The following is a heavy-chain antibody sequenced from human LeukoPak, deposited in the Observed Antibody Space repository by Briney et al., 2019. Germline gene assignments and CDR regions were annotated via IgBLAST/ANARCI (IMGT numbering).Heavy chain of an antibody. J-gene: IGHJ1*01. CDR3: ARGIAAAGNDFQH. CDR2: INPSGGST. Sequence: GASLTVSCTASGYTFNSYYMHWVRQAPGQGLEWMGIINPSGGSTSYAQKFQGRVTMTRDTSTSTVYMELSSLRSEDTAVYYCARGIAAAGNDFQHWGQGTLVTVSS. V-gene: IGHV1-46*02. D-gene: IGHD6-13*01. CDR1: GYTFNSYY.